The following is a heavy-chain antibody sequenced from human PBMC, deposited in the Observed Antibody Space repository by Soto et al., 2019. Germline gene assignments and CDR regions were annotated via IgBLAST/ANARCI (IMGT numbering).Heavy chain of an antibody. V-gene: IGHV4-30-4*01. J-gene: IGHJ5*02. D-gene: IGHD3-22*01. CDR2: IYYSGST. Sequence: SETLSLTCTVSGGSISIGDYYWSWMRQPPGKGLEWIGYIYYSGSTYYNPSLKSRVTISVDTSKNQFSLKLSSVTAADTAVYYCARDSRPNYYDSSALVGFDPWGQGTLVTVSS. CDR1: GGSISIGDYY. CDR3: ARDSRPNYYDSSALVGFDP.